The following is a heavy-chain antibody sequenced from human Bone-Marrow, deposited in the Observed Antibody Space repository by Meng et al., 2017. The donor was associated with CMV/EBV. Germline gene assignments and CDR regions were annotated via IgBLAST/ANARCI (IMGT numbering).Heavy chain of an antibody. V-gene: IGHV4-59*01. CDR1: GGSISSYY. CDR2: IYYSGST. CDR3: ARDRSVGYCSSTSCYAYYYGMDV. D-gene: IGHD2-2*01. J-gene: IGHJ6*02. Sequence: SETLSLTCTASGGSISSYYWSWIRQPPGKGLEWIGYIYYSGSTNYNPSLKSRVTITVDTSKNHFSLMLSSVTAADTAVYYCARDRSVGYCSSTSCYAYYYGMDVWGQGTKVTVS.